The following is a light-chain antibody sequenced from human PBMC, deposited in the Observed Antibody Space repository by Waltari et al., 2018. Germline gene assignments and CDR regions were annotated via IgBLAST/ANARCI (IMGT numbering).Light chain of an antibody. V-gene: IGKV3-20*01. Sequence: EILLTQSPETLSLSPGERATLSCRASQSLNTYYLAWYQQKPGQAPRLLIYGASNRATGIPDRFSGSGSGTDFTLTISRLEPEDCAVYYCQQCGRSLTFGGGTKVNIK. CDR2: GAS. CDR3: QQCGRSLT. CDR1: QSLNTYY. J-gene: IGKJ4*01.